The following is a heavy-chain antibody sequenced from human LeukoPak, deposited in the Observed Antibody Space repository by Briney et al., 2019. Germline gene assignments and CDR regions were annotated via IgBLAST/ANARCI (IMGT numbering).Heavy chain of an antibody. CDR2: IYYSGRT. J-gene: IGHJ1*01. CDR1: GGSISSSSYY. D-gene: IGHD3-22*01. V-gene: IGHV4-39*01. CDR3: ARRRYYDSTGYLD. Sequence: SETLSLTCTVSGGSISSSSYYWDWLRQPPGKGLEWMGSIYYSGRTYYNMSLKSRVTISIDTSKNQFSLNLNSVTAADTAVYYCARRRYYDSTGYLDWGQGTLVTVSS.